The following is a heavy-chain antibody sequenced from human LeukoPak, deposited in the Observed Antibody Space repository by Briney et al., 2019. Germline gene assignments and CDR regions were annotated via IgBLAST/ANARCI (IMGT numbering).Heavy chain of an antibody. CDR2: ISTYNYNT. V-gene: IGHV1-18*01. CDR3: ARQVDTTMALPDY. Sequence: ASVKVFCKTSGYTFTRYGVSWVRQASGQRLEWMGCISTYNYNTNYAQKSRGRVPMTRDTSTSTVYMELRSLRSEDRAIYYCARQVDTTMALPDYWGQGTLVTVSS. J-gene: IGHJ4*02. D-gene: IGHD5-18*01. CDR1: GYTFTRYG.